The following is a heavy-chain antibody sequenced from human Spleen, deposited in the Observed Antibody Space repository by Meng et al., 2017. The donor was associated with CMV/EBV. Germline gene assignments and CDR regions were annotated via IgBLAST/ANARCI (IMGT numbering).Heavy chain of an antibody. CDR3: ARGSYYDSSGHTDY. D-gene: IGHD3-22*01. V-gene: IGHV3-30-3*01. J-gene: IGHJ4*02. CDR2: ISYDGSNK. CDR1: GFTFSSYA. Sequence: GESLKISCAASGFTFSSYAMHWVRQAPGKGLEWVAVISYDGSNKYYADSVKGRFTISRDNSKNTLYLQMNSLRAEDTAVYYCARGSYYDSSGHTDYWGQGTLVTVSS.